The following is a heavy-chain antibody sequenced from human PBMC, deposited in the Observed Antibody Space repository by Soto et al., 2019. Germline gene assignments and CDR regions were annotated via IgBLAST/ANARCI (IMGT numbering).Heavy chain of an antibody. V-gene: IGHV1-69*02. Sequence: QVQLVESGAEVKKPGSSVKVSCKASGVTFSSYTISWVRQAPGQGLEWMGRIIPILGIANYAQKFQGRVTITADKSTTTADMEQSSLRSEETAVYYCARYTVVTHRGAFDIWGQGTMVTVSS. D-gene: IGHD2-15*01. CDR2: IIPILGIA. CDR3: ARYTVVTHRGAFDI. CDR1: GVTFSSYT. J-gene: IGHJ3*02.